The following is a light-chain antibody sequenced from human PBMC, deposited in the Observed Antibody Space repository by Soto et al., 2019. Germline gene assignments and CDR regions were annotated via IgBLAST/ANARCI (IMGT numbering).Light chain of an antibody. V-gene: IGKV2-30*01. Sequence: DVVMTQSPLSLPVTLGQPASISCRSSQILVYSDGNTYLNWFQQRPGQSPRRLIYKVSNRDSGVPDRFSGSGSGTDVTLKISRVEAEDVGGYYCMQGTHWPPYTFGQGTKLEIK. J-gene: IGKJ2*01. CDR3: MQGTHWPPYT. CDR1: QILVYSDGNTY. CDR2: KVS.